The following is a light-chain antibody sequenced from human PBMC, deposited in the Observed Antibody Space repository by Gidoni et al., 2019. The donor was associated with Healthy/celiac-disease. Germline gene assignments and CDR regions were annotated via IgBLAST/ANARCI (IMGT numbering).Light chain of an antibody. CDR3: QQYGSSPLT. Sequence: EIVLTQSPGTLSLSPGERATLSCSASQSVSSSYLAWYQQKPGQAPMLLIYGASSRATGIPDRFSGSGSGTDFTLTISRLEPEDFAVYYCQQYGSSPLTFGQGTKVEIK. V-gene: IGKV3-20*01. CDR2: GAS. CDR1: QSVSSSY. J-gene: IGKJ1*01.